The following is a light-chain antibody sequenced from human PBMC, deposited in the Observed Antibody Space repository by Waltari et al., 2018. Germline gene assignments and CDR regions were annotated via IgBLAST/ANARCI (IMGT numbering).Light chain of an antibody. CDR3: QQRSGWPPVLI. V-gene: IGKV3-11*01. CDR2: DAS. Sequence: EIVLTQSPATLALSPGERATLSCRASQSVSNYLAWYQQKSGQAPRLLMYDASIRATGIPARFSGSGSGTDSTLTISSLEPEDSAVYYCQQRSGWPPVLIFGQGTRLEIK. J-gene: IGKJ5*01. CDR1: QSVSNY.